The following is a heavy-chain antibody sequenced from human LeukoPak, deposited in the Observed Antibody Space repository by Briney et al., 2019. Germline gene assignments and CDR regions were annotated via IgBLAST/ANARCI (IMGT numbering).Heavy chain of an antibody. CDR1: GFTFDDYA. D-gene: IGHD3-10*01. CDR3: AKGDYYGSGSYYNVLGVRYNWFDP. V-gene: IGHV3-9*01. CDR2: ISWNSGSI. J-gene: IGHJ5*02. Sequence: PGRSLRLSCAASGFTFDDYAMHWVRQAPGKGLEWVSGISWNSGSIGYADSVKGRFTISRDNAKNSLYLQMNSLRAEDTALYYCAKGDYYGSGSYYNVLGVRYNWFDPWGQGTLVTVSS.